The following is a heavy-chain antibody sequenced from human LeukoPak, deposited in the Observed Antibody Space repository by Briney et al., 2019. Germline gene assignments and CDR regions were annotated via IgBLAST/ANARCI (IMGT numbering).Heavy chain of an antibody. CDR3: ARVLWLAAGTPISYYYYYGMDV. V-gene: IGHV1-18*01. J-gene: IGHJ6*02. Sequence: ASVKVSCTASGYTFTSYGISWVRQAPGQGLEWMGWISAYNGNTNYAQKLQGRVTMTTDTSTSTAYMELRSLRSDDTAVYYCARVLWLAAGTPISYYYYYGMDVWGQGTTVTVSS. CDR2: ISAYNGNT. D-gene: IGHD6-13*01. CDR1: GYTFTSYG.